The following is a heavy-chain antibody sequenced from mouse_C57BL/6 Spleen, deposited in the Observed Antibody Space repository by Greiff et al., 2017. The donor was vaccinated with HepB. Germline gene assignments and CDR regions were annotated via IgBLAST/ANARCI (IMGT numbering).Heavy chain of an antibody. CDR3: ARDPNYYGSSYRYFDV. V-gene: IGHV1-55*01. CDR1: GYTFTSYW. D-gene: IGHD1-1*01. CDR2: IYPGSGST. Sequence: VQLQESGAELVKPGASVKMSCKASGYTFTSYWITWVKQRPGQGLEWIGDIYPGSGSTNYNEKFKSKATLTVDTSSSTAYMQLSSLTSEDSAVYYCARDPNYYGSSYRYFDVWGTGTTVTVSS. J-gene: IGHJ1*03.